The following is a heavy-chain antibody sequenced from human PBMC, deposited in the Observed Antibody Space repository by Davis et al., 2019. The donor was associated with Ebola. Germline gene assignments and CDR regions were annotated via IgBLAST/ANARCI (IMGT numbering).Heavy chain of an antibody. J-gene: IGHJ6*02. CDR1: GFTFSSYA. V-gene: IGHV3-23*01. D-gene: IGHD2-15*01. CDR2: ISGSGGST. Sequence: GESLKISCAASGFTFSSYAMSWVRQAPGKGLEWVSAISGSGGSTYYADSVKGRFTISRDNSKNTLYLQMNSLRAEDTAVYYCARRLEVVVVAATYYYYYGMDVWGQGTTVTVSS. CDR3: ARRLEVVVVAATYYYYYGMDV.